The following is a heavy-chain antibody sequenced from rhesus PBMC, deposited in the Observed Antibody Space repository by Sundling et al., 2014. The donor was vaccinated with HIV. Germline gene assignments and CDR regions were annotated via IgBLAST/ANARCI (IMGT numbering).Heavy chain of an antibody. CDR2: ISGNSAST. CDR3: ARGPSNWNYFDP. V-gene: IGHV4S9*01. CDR1: GGSISDIYR. J-gene: IGHJ4*01. Sequence: QVQLQESGPAVVKPSETLSLTCAVSGGSISDIYRWNWIRQPPGKGLEWIGSISGNSASTYYNPSLKSRVTISKDTSKNQFSLKLASVTAADTAVYYCARGPSNWNYFDPWGPGVLVTVSS. D-gene: IGHD1-32*01.